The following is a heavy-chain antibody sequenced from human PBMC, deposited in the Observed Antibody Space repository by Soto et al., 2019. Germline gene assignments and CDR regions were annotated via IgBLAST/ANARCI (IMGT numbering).Heavy chain of an antibody. D-gene: IGHD6-13*01. Sequence: EVQLVESGGGLVQPGGSLRLSCAASGFTVSSNYMSWVRQAPGKGLEGVSVIYSGGSTYYADSVKGRFTISRDNSKNTLYLQMNSLRAEDTAVYYCAREYGAAAAGYYYYGMDVWGQGTTVTVSS. CDR2: IYSGGST. CDR1: GFTVSSNY. V-gene: IGHV3-66*01. J-gene: IGHJ6*02. CDR3: AREYGAAAAGYYYYGMDV.